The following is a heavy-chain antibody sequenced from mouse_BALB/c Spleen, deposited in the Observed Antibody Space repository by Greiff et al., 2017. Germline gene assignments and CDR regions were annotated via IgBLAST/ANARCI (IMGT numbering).Heavy chain of an antibody. CDR2: INPSTGYT. V-gene: IGHV1-7*01. Sequence: QVQLQQSGAELAKPGASVKMSCKASGYTFTSYWMHWVKQRPGQGLEWIGYINPSTGYTEYNQKFKDKATLTVDKSSSTAYMQLSSPTSEDSAVYYCTRGPTATIDYWGQGTTLTVSS. CDR3: TRGPTATIDY. J-gene: IGHJ2*01. D-gene: IGHD1-2*01. CDR1: GYTFTSYW.